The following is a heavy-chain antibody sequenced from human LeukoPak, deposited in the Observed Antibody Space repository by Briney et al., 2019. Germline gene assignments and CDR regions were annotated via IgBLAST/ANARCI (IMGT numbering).Heavy chain of an antibody. J-gene: IGHJ3*02. V-gene: IGHV3-7*05. Sequence: GGSLRLSCAASGFIFSSYWMTWVRQAPGKGLEWVANIKRDGSEKYYVDSVKGRFTISRDNAKNSPYLQMNSLRAEDTAVYYCARGGGLDIWGQGTMVTVSS. CDR1: GFIFSSYW. CDR3: ARGGGLDI. CDR2: IKRDGSEK.